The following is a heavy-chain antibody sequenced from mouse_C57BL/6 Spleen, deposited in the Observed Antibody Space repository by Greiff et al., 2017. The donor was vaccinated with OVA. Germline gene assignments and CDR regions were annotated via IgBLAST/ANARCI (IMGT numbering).Heavy chain of an antibody. V-gene: IGHV1-69*01. J-gene: IGHJ2*01. CDR1: GYTFTSYW. D-gene: IGHD1-1*01. CDR2: IDPSDSYT. CDR3: ARGYYGSRYYFDY. Sequence: QVQLQQPGAELVMPGASVKLSCKASGYTFTSYWMHWVKQRPGQGLEWIGEIDPSDSYTNYNQKFKGKSTLTVDKSSSTAYMQLSSLTSEDSAVDYCARGYYGSRYYFDYWGQGTTLTVSS.